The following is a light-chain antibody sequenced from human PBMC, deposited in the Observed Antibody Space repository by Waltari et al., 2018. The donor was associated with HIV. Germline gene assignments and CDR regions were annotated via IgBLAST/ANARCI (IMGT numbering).Light chain of an antibody. V-gene: IGKV3-11*01. CDR1: QSVSSY. J-gene: IGKJ4*01. CDR3: QQHSSWPLT. Sequence: EIVLTQSPATLSLSPGERATLSCRASQSVSSYLAWYQQNPGQAPRLLIYGTSSRATGIPDRFSGSGSGTDFTLTISRLEPEDFAVYSCQQHSSWPLTFGGGTKVEIK. CDR2: GTS.